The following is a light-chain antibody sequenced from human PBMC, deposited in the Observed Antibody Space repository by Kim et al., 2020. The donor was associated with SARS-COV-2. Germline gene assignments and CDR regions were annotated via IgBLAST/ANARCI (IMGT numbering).Light chain of an antibody. V-gene: IGKV1-13*02. J-gene: IGKJ2*02. CDR1: QGISSA. CDR2: DAS. CDR3: QSSGT. Sequence: AIQLTQSPSSLSASVGDRVTITCRASQGISSALAWYQQKPGKAPKLLIYDASSLESGVPSRFSGSGSGTDFTLTISSLQPEDFATYYCQSSGTFGQGTKLEI.